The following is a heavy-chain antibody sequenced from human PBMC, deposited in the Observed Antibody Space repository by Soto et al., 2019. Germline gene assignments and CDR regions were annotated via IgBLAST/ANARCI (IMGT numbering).Heavy chain of an antibody. CDR2: IDPRDSYT. V-gene: IGHV5-10-1*01. Sequence: GESLEISCEASGYSFTTYWISCVRQMPGKGLEWMGAIDPRDSYTKYSPSFQGHVTISVDKSISTAYLQWNSLKASDTAIYYCAREKSDLELFNWLDPWGEGTPVTVSS. D-gene: IGHD1-7*01. CDR1: GYSFTTYW. J-gene: IGHJ5*02. CDR3: AREKSDLELFNWLDP.